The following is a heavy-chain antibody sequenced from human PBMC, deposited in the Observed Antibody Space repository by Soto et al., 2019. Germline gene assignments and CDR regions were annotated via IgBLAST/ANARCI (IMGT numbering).Heavy chain of an antibody. CDR1: GFTFDDYT. D-gene: IGHD4-17*01. J-gene: IGHJ6*02. CDR2: ISWDGGST. Sequence: GGSLGLSCAASGFTFDDYTMHWVRQAPGKGLEWVSLISWDGGSTYYADSVKGRFTISRDNSKNSLYLQMNSLRTEDTALYYCAKDIEKWVDYGDYETHYYYGMDVWGQGTTVTVSS. V-gene: IGHV3-43*01. CDR3: AKDIEKWVDYGDYETHYYYGMDV.